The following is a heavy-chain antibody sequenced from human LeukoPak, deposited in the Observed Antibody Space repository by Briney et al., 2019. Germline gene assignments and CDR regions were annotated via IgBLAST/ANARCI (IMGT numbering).Heavy chain of an antibody. CDR3: ARLGYSYGQYYFDY. CDR1: GYAFSNYG. J-gene: IGHJ4*02. D-gene: IGHD5-18*01. CDR2: ISANTGNT. V-gene: IGHV1-18*03. Sequence: ASVKVSCKASGYAFSNYGITWVRQAPGQGLEWMGWISANTGNTNYAQKFQGRVTMTTDTSTNTAYMELRSLTSDDLAVYYCARLGYSYGQYYFDYWGQGTLVTVSS.